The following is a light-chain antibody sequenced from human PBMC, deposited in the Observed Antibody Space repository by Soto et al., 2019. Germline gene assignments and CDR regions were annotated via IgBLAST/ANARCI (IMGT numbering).Light chain of an antibody. CDR3: QLYGGARPRCT. V-gene: IGKV3-20*01. CDR2: GAS. J-gene: IGKJ3*01. Sequence: EVVLTQSPGTLSLSPGARATLSCRASQSVNDNHLAWYQQKGGQAPRLLIYGASTRATGVPERFSGSGFGTAYSLIINSLELEDFALEYCQLYGGARPRCTFGPGTTVEI. CDR1: QSVNDNH.